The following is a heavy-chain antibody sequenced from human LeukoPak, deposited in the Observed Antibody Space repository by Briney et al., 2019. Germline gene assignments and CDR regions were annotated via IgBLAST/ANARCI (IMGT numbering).Heavy chain of an antibody. Sequence: GGSLRLSCAASGFXFSTYAITWVRQAPGKGLEWLSTIDSVRNTHYADSVKGRFTISRDDSKNTVHLQMNSLRAEDTAVYYCAKRLSASDWFEVDYWGQGTLVIVSS. D-gene: IGHD3-9*01. CDR3: AKRLSASDWFEVDY. CDR1: GFXFSTYA. V-gene: IGHV3-23*01. CDR2: IDSVRNT. J-gene: IGHJ4*02.